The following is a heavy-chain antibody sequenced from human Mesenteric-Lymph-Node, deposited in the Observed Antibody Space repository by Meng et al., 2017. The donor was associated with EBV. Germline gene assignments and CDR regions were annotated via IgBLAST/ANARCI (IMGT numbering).Heavy chain of an antibody. D-gene: IGHD5-24*01. CDR3: ASDSPEGGYNTFDY. V-gene: IGHV1-69*01. Sequence: VQLLKPGAEGNTPGSSVKVPCTASGGNFRSYALNWVRQAPGHGLEWMGGIVPILGPANYAQRFQGRVAITADESTNTAYLDLTRLTSEDTAVYYCASDSPEGGYNTFDYWGQGKLVTVSS. CDR1: GGNFRSYA. J-gene: IGHJ4*02. CDR2: IVPILGPA.